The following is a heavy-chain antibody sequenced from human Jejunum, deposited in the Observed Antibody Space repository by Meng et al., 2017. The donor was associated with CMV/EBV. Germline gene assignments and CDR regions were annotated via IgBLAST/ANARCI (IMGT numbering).Heavy chain of an antibody. V-gene: IGHV4-34*01. J-gene: IGHJ5*02. CDR1: GGSFINYY. CDR3: SRGADAYKSGRS. D-gene: IGHD5-24*01. CDR2: IHPSGST. Sequence: LQQGRARLLKPTETLYPTCGVYGGSFINYYWTWTRQSPGKGLEWIGEIHPSGSTYYNPSLNSRVTMSVDTSKNQFSLNLRSVTAADTAVYYCSRGADAYKSGRSWGQGTLVTVSS.